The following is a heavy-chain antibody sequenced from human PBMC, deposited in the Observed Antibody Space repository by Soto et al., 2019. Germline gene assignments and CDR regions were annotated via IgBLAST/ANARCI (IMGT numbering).Heavy chain of an antibody. CDR2: ITSSSSTI. CDR1: GFTFSSYS. CDR3: ARGPAPYDSSGPRFDY. D-gene: IGHD3-22*01. J-gene: IGHJ4*02. Sequence: GGSLRLSCAASGFTFSSYSMNWVRQAPGKGLEWVSYITSSSSTIYYAESVKGRFTISRDNAKNSLYLQMNSLRAEDTAVYYCARGPAPYDSSGPRFDYWGQGTLVTVSS. V-gene: IGHV3-48*01.